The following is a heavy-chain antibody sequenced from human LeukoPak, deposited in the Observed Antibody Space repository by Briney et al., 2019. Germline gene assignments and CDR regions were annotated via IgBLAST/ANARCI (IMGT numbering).Heavy chain of an antibody. CDR3: ARGWQQLVRYFDY. Sequence: GGSLRLSCAASGFTFSSYSMNWVRQAPGKGLEWVTSISSSSYIYYADSVKGRFTISRDNAKNSLYLQMNSLRAEDTAVYYCARGWQQLVRYFDYWGQGTLVTVSS. V-gene: IGHV3-21*01. D-gene: IGHD6-13*01. CDR1: GFTFSSYS. J-gene: IGHJ4*02. CDR2: ISSSSYI.